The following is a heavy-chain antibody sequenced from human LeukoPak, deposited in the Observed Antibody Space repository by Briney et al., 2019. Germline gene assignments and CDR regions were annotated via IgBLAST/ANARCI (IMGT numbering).Heavy chain of an antibody. CDR2: IYYSGST. V-gene: IGHV4-39*01. D-gene: IGHD2-8*01. J-gene: IGHJ4*02. CDR3: ARHIVLMVYAIHPMFDY. Sequence: PSQTLSLTCTVSGGSISSSSYYWGWIRQPPGKGLEWIGSIYYSGSTYYNPSLKSRVTISVDTSKNQFSLKLSSVTAADTAVYYCARHIVLMVYAIHPMFDYWGQGTLVTVSS. CDR1: GGSISSSSYY.